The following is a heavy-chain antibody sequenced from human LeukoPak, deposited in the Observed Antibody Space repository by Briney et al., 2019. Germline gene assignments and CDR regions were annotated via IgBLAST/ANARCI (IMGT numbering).Heavy chain of an antibody. J-gene: IGHJ5*02. Sequence: ASVKFSCKASGYTFTDYYIHWVRQAPGQGLEWMGWISASNGNTNYAQKLQGRVTMTTDTSTSTAYMELRSLRSDDTAVYYCARDFSPKDIVVVPAAIPEGRFDPWGQGTLVTVSS. CDR1: GYTFTDYY. CDR3: ARDFSPKDIVVVPAAIPEGRFDP. CDR2: ISASNGNT. V-gene: IGHV1-18*04. D-gene: IGHD2-2*02.